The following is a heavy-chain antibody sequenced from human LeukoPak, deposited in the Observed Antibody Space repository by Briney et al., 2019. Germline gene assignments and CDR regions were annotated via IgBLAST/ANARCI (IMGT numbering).Heavy chain of an antibody. J-gene: IGHJ4*02. CDR1: GYTFTGYY. D-gene: IGHD3-10*01. Sequence: ASVNVTCKASGYTFTGYYMHWVRQAPGQGLEWMGWINPNSGGTNYAQKFQGRVTMTRDTSISTAYMELSRLRSDDTAVYYCASGPGEWFGELVDYWGKGPLVTVSS. CDR2: INPNSGGT. V-gene: IGHV1-2*02. CDR3: ASGPGEWFGELVDY.